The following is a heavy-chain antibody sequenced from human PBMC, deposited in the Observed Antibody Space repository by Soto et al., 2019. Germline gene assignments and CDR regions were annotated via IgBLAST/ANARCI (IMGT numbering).Heavy chain of an antibody. Sequence: ALQMKSVTSTVADGSLCKRGYYWSWKQKHPGKGLEWIGYIYYSGSTYYNPSLKSRVTISVDTSKNQFSLKLSSVTAADTAVYYCAREVSHPTEITGAYYFDYWGQGTLVTVSS. D-gene: IGHD1-20*01. CDR2: IYYSGST. CDR3: AREVSHPTEITGAYYFDY. V-gene: IGHV4-31*03. CDR1: DGSLCKRGYY. J-gene: IGHJ4*02.